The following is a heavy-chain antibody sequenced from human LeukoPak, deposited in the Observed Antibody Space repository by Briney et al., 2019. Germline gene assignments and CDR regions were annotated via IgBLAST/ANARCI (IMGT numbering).Heavy chain of an antibody. D-gene: IGHD3-22*01. Sequence: ASVKVSCKASGGTFSSYAISWVRQAPGQGLEWMGRIIPIFGTANYAQKFQGRVTITTDESTSTAYMELSSLRSEDTAVYYCAREGYYDGSGYYGWFDPWGQGTLVTVSS. CDR3: AREGYYDGSGYYGWFDP. V-gene: IGHV1-69*05. CDR2: IIPIFGTA. J-gene: IGHJ5*02. CDR1: GGTFSSYA.